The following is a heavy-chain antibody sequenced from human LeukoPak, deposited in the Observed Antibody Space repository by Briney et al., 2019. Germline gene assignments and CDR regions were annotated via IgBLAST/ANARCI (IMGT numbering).Heavy chain of an antibody. D-gene: IGHD5-18*01. CDR3: AKDPQLWFHDRYYFDY. V-gene: IGHV3-23*01. CDR2: ISGSGGST. CDR1: GFTFSNYA. J-gene: IGHJ4*02. Sequence: GGSLRLSCAASGFTFSNYAMTWVRQAPGKGLEWVSAISGSGGSTYYGDSVKGRFTISRDNSKNTLYLQMNNLRADDTALYYCAKDPQLWFHDRYYFDYWGQGTLVTVSS.